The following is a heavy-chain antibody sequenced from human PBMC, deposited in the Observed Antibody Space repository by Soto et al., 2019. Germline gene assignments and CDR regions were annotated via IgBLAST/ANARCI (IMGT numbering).Heavy chain of an antibody. J-gene: IGHJ6*02. CDR1: GGSISSDGYY. CDR3: ARARMVRGIINCYGIDV. CDR2: IYYSGST. D-gene: IGHD3-10*01. Sequence: QVQLQESGPGLVKSSQTLSLICTVSGGSISSDGYYWSWIRQHPGKGLEWIGYIYYSGSTNYNPSLRSRVTISVDTSKNQFSLKLNSVTAADTAVYYCARARMVRGIINCYGIDVWGQGTPVTVSS. V-gene: IGHV4-31*03.